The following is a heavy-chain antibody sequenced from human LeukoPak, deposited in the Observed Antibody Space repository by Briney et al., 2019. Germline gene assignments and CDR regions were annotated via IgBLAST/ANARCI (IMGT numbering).Heavy chain of an antibody. CDR3: AKEGGDWGEGYFDY. Sequence: GGSLRLSCAASGFTFSSHNMVWVRQPPGKGLEWISYISSSGGTIYYADSVKGRFTISRDNAKNSLYLQMNSLRAEDTAVYYCAKEGGDWGEGYFDYWGQGTLVTVSS. CDR1: GFTFSSHN. J-gene: IGHJ4*02. CDR2: ISSSGGTI. D-gene: IGHD7-27*01. V-gene: IGHV3-48*03.